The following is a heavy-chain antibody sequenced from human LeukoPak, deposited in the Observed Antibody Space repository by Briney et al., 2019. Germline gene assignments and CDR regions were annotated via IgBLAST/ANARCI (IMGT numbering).Heavy chain of an antibody. V-gene: IGHV1-2*06. Sequence: ASVKVSCMASGYTFIGYYMHWVRQAPGQGLEWMGRINPNSGGTNFAQKFQGRVTMTRDTSISTAYMELSRLRSDDTAVYYCARDGTGYCSGGSCYSGASFDYWGQGTLVTVSS. CDR1: GYTFIGYY. CDR2: INPNSGGT. J-gene: IGHJ4*02. D-gene: IGHD2-15*01. CDR3: ARDGTGYCSGGSCYSGASFDY.